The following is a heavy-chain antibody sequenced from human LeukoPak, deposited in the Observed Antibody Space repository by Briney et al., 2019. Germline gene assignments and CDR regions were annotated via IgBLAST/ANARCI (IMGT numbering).Heavy chain of an antibody. CDR2: IYYSGST. D-gene: IGHD6-13*01. CDR1: GGSISSYY. V-gene: IGHV4-59*01. CDR3: ARDIAAAGTWVGAFDI. Sequence: SETPSLTCTVSGGSISSYYWSWIRQPPGKGLEWIGYIYYSGSTNYNPSLKSRVTISVDTSKNQFSLKLSSVTAADTAVYYCARDIAAAGTWVGAFDIWGQGTMVTVSS. J-gene: IGHJ3*02.